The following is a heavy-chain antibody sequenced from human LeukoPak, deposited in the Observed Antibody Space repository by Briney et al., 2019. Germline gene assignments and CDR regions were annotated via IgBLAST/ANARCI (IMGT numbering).Heavy chain of an antibody. J-gene: IGHJ5*02. CDR2: IYYSGST. D-gene: IGHD3-3*01. CDR3: ARVNKDFCSGHIRGVWFDP. CDR1: GGSISSVDYY. Sequence: PSETLSLTCTVSGGSISSVDYYWSSIRQPPGKGMEWNGYIYYSGSTYYNPSLKRRVTISVDTSKDQFSLKLSSVTAADRAVYYCARVNKDFCSGHIRGVWFDPWRQGTLVPVSS. V-gene: IGHV4-30-4*08.